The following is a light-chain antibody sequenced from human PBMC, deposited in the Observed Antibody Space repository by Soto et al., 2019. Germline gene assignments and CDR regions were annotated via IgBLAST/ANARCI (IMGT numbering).Light chain of an antibody. V-gene: IGKV3-20*01. CDR3: QQYGRSPDT. J-gene: IGKJ1*01. Sequence: IVLTQSPGTLSLSPGERATLSCRASQSVTSSYLAWYQQRPGQAPRLLIYGASYRATGIPDRFSGSGSGTDFTLTIRRLEPEDFAVYYCQQYGRSPDTFGQGTKVEIK. CDR1: QSVTSSY. CDR2: GAS.